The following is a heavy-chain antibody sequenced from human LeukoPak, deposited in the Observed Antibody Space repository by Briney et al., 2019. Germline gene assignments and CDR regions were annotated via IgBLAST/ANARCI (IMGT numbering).Heavy chain of an antibody. D-gene: IGHD1-26*01. CDR3: ATGLDGSYRLSCY. Sequence: ASVKVSCKASGYTFTSYGISWVRQAPGQGLEWMGWISAYNGNTNYAQKFQGRVTMTEDTSTDTAYMELSSLRSEDTAVYYCATGLDGSYRLSCYWGQGTLVTVSS. CDR2: ISAYNGNT. CDR1: GYTFTSYG. V-gene: IGHV1-18*01. J-gene: IGHJ4*02.